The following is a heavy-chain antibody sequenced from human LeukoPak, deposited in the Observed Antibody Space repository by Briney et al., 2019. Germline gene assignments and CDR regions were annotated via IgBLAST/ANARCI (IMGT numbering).Heavy chain of an antibody. D-gene: IGHD1-26*01. CDR2: ISWNSGSI. CDR1: GFTFDDYA. V-gene: IGHV3-9*01. CDR3: AKDIEGVGATTPFDY. Sequence: GRSLRLSCAASGFTFDDYAMHWARQAPGKGLEWVSGISWNSGSIGYADSVKGRFTISRDNAKNSLYLQMNSLRAEDTALYYCAKDIEGVGATTPFDYWGQGTLVTVSS. J-gene: IGHJ4*02.